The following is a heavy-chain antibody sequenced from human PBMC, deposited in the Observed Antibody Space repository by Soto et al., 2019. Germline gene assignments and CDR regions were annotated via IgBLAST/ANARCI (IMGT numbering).Heavy chain of an antibody. Sequence: GASVKVSCKASGFTSTGYPIHWVRQVPGHRLEWMGWINAGNGNTKYSQRFQGRVTISRDTSASAADMELSSLTSEDTAVYYCASRPGLPWGPLDYWGQGSLVTVSS. J-gene: IGHJ4*02. V-gene: IGHV1-3*01. CDR3: ASRPGLPWGPLDY. CDR1: GFTSTGYP. D-gene: IGHD3-16*01. CDR2: INAGNGNT.